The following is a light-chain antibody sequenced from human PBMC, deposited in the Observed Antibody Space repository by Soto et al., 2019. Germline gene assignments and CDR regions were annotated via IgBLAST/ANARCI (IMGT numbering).Light chain of an antibody. CDR3: GAWDSSLSAGV. J-gene: IGLJ2*01. V-gene: IGLV1-51*01. CDR2: DND. CDR1: SYNIGANY. Sequence: QSVLTQPPSVSAAPGQKVTISCSGSSYNIGANYVSWYQQLPGTAPKLLIYDNDKRPSGIPDRFSASKSGTSATLGITGLQTGDEADYYCGAWDSSLSAGVFGGATKLTVL.